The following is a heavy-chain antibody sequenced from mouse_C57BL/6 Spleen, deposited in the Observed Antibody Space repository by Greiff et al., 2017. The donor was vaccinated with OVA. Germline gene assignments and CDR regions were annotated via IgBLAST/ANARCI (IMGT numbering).Heavy chain of an antibody. D-gene: IGHD1-1*01. J-gene: IGHJ1*03. CDR2: IDPSDSYT. V-gene: IGHV1-69*01. CDR1: GYTFTSYW. Sequence: QVQLQQPGAELVMPGASVKLSCKASGYTFTSYWMHWVKQRPGQGLEWIGEIDPSDSYTHYNQKFKGKSTLTVDKSSSTAYMQLSSLTSEYSALHDCARREYYYGSSRYFDVWGTGTTVTVSS. CDR3: ARREYYYGSSRYFDV.